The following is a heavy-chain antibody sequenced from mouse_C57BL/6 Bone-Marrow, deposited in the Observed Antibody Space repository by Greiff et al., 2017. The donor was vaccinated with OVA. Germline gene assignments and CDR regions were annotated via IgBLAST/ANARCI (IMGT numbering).Heavy chain of an antibody. D-gene: IGHD1-1*01. V-gene: IGHV5-17*01. CDR2: ISSGSSTI. J-gene: IGHJ3*01. CDR3: ATRDYGSSPGAY. Sequence: EVQRVESGGGLVKPGGSLKLSCAASGFTFSDYGMHWVRQAPEKGLEWVAYISSGSSTIYYADTVKGRFTISRDNAKNTLFLQMTSLRSEDTAMYYCATRDYGSSPGAYWGQGTLVTVSA. CDR1: GFTFSDYG.